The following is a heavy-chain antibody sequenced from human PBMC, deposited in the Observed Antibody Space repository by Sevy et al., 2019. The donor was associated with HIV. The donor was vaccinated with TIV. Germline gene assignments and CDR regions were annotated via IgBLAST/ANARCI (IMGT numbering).Heavy chain of an antibody. J-gene: IGHJ4*02. CDR1: GFTFTLYA. CDR2: ISYSGTNK. CDR3: ASVAVEYCTDDVYHRFDY. V-gene: IGHV3-30-3*01. Sequence: GGSLRLSCAASGFTFTLYAIHWVRQAPGKGLEWVALISYSGTNKYYADSVKGRFTISRDDSKNTAYLQMNNLRTDDTSVYYCASVAVEYCTDDVYHRFDYWGQGTQVTVSS. D-gene: IGHD2-8*01.